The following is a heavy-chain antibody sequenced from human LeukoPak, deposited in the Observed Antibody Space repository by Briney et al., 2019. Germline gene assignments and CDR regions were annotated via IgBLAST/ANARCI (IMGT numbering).Heavy chain of an antibody. Sequence: PGGPLRLPLAASGFTFSSFAMAGAARPPGRGWGGFSALIGSGGSTFYADSVKGRFTISRDNSKNTLYLQMNSLRVEDTAVYYCAKDRVGSGWYGRGYFDYWGQGTLVTVSS. V-gene: IGHV3-23*01. CDR1: GFTFSSFA. J-gene: IGHJ4*02. D-gene: IGHD6-19*01. CDR2: LIGSGGST. CDR3: AKDRVGSGWYGRGYFDY.